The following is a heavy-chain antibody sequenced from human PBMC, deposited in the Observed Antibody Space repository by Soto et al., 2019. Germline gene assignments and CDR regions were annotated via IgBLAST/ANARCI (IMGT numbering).Heavy chain of an antibody. CDR2: ISFDGSNK. Sequence: QVQLVGSGGGVVQPGRSLRLSCAASGFTFRNYAMHWVRQAPGKGLEWVAVISFDGSNKYYADSVKGRFTISRDNSKNTLYLQMNSLRAEDTAVFYWARVIGRDGYNYPDYWGQGTLVTVSS. D-gene: IGHD1-1*01. CDR1: GFTFRNYA. V-gene: IGHV3-30-3*01. CDR3: ARVIGRDGYNYPDY. J-gene: IGHJ4*02.